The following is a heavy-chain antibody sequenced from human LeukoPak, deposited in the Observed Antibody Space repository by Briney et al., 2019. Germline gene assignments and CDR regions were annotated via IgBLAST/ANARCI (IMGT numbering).Heavy chain of an antibody. J-gene: IGHJ4*02. V-gene: IGHV4-30-4*01. D-gene: IGHD3-22*01. CDR1: GGSISSGDYY. CDR2: ISYSGST. CDR3: ASSGNYYDSSGYFDY. Sequence: SETLSLTCTVSGGSISSGDYYWSWIRQPPGKGLEWIGYISYSGSTYYNPSLKSRVTISVDTSKNQFSLKLSSVTAADTAVYYCASSGNYYDSSGYFDYWGQGTLVTASS.